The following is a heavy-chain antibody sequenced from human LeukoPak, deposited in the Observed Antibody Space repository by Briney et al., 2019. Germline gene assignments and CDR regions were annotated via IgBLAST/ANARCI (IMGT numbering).Heavy chain of an antibody. D-gene: IGHD3-3*01. J-gene: IGHJ4*02. CDR2: MNPNSGNT. Sequence: ASVKVSCTASGYTFTSYDINWVRQATGQGLEWMGWMNPNSGNTGYAQKFQGRVTMTTDTSTSTAYMELRSLRSDDTAVYYCARDGGIFGVVVFDYWGQGTLVTVSS. CDR1: GYTFTSYD. CDR3: ARDGGIFGVVVFDY. V-gene: IGHV1-8*01.